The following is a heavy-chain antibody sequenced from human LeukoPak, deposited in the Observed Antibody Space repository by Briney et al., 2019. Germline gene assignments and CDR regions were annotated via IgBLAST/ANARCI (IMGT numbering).Heavy chain of an antibody. J-gene: IGHJ6*02. V-gene: IGHV1-8*01. CDR3: ARGTSPVYYYYGMDV. CDR1: GYTFTSYD. CDR2: MNPNSGNT. Sequence: ASVKVSCKASGYTFTSYDINWVRQATGQGLEWMGWMNPNSGNTGYAQKFQGRVNMTRNTSISKAYLELRSLRSEDTAVYYCARGTSPVYYYYGMDVWGQGTTVTVSS. D-gene: IGHD2-2*01.